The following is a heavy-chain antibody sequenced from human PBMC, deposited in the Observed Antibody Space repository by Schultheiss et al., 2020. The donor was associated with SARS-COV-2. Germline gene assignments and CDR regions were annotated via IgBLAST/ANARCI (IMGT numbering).Heavy chain of an antibody. CDR2: IIPIFGTA. J-gene: IGHJ6*02. Sequence: SVKVSCKASGGTFSSYAISWVRQAPGQGLEWMGGIIPIFGTANYAQKFQGRVTITADESTSTAYMELSSLRSEDTAVYYCAATLYCSSTSCFGMDVWGQGTTVTVSS. V-gene: IGHV1-69*13. CDR1: GGTFSSYA. CDR3: AATLYCSSTSCFGMDV. D-gene: IGHD2-2*01.